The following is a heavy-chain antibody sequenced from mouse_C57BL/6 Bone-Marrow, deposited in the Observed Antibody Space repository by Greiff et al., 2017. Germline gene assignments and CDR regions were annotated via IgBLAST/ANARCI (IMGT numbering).Heavy chain of an antibody. V-gene: IGHV8-12*01. CDR1: GFSLSTSGMG. CDR2: IYWDDDK. Sequence: QVTLKVSGPGILQSSQTLSLTCSFSGFSLSTSGMGVSWIRQPSGKGLEWLAHIYWDDDKRYNPSLKSRLTISKDTSRNQVFLKITSVDTADTATYYCARSDYGSSYGDWYFDVWGTGTTVTVSS. J-gene: IGHJ1*03. D-gene: IGHD1-1*01. CDR3: ARSDYGSSYGDWYFDV.